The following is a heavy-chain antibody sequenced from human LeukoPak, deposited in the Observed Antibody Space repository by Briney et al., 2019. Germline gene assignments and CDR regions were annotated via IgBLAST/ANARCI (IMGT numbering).Heavy chain of an antibody. D-gene: IGHD3-10*01. CDR2: ISAYNGNT. CDR1: GYTFTIYG. J-gene: IGHJ6*04. V-gene: IGHV1-18*01. Sequence: GASVKVSCKASGYTFTIYGISWVRQAPGQGLEWMGGISAYNGNTNYAQKLQGRVTMTTDTSTTTAYMELRSLRSDDAGVYYCARGGRGFGELLYADVWGKGTTVTVSS. CDR3: ARGGRGFGELLYADV.